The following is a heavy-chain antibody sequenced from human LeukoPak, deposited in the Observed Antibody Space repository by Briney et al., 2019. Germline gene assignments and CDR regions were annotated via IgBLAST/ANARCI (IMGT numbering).Heavy chain of an antibody. Sequence: PGGSLRLSCAASGFTFSSYGMHWVRQAPGKGLEWVAVISYDGSNKYYADSVKGRFTISRDNSKNTLYLQMNSLRAEDTAVYYCAKDASFGELPNLFDYWGQGTLVTVSS. CDR2: ISYDGSNK. V-gene: IGHV3-30*18. D-gene: IGHD3-10*01. J-gene: IGHJ4*02. CDR3: AKDASFGELPNLFDY. CDR1: GFTFSSYG.